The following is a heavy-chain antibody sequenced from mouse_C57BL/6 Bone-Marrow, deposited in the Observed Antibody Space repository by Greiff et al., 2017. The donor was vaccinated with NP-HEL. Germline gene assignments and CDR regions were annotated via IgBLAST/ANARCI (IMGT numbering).Heavy chain of an antibody. CDR3: ARDGYYSAWFAY. CDR2: INPNNGGT. Sequence: VQLQQSGPELVKPGASVKISCKASGYTFTDYYMNWVKQSHGKSLEWIGDINPNNGGTSYNQKFKGKATLTVDKSSSTAYMELRSLTSEDSAVYYCARDGYYSAWFAYWGQGTLVTVSA. J-gene: IGHJ3*01. CDR1: GYTFTDYY. V-gene: IGHV1-26*01. D-gene: IGHD2-3*01.